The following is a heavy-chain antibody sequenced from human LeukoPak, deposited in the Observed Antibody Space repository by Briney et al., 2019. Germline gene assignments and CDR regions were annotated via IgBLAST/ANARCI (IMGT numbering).Heavy chain of an antibody. Sequence: SVKVSCKASGGTFSSYAISWVRQAPGQGLEWMGGIIPIFGTANYAQKFQGRVTITTDESTSTAYMELSSLRSEDTAVYYCARASSYDFWSSQQEPYYYYYMDVWGKGTTVTVSS. CDR1: GGTFSSYA. CDR3: ARASSYDFWSSQQEPYYYYYMDV. V-gene: IGHV1-69*05. J-gene: IGHJ6*03. D-gene: IGHD3-3*01. CDR2: IIPIFGTA.